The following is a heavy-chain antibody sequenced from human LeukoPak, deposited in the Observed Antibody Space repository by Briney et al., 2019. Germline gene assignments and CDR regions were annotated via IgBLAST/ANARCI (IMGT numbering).Heavy chain of an antibody. Sequence: GGSLRLSCAASGFTFSSYGMHWVRQAPGKGLEWLAYIHYDGYTTNYADSVKGRFTISRENSKNTLYLQMNSLRTEDTAVYYCAKDVAYTFDYWGQGTLVTVSS. J-gene: IGHJ4*02. V-gene: IGHV3-30*02. D-gene: IGHD3-16*01. CDR3: AKDVAYTFDY. CDR2: IHYDGYTT. CDR1: GFTFSSYG.